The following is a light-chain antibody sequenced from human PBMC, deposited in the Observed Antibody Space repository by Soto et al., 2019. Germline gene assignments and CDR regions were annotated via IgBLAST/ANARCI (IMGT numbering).Light chain of an antibody. J-gene: IGKJ1*01. V-gene: IGKV3-20*01. Sequence: EIVLTQSPGTLSLSPGERATLSCRASQSVSSSYLAWYQQKPGQAPRLLIYGASSRATGIPERFSGSGSGTDFTLTISRLEPEDFAVYYCQQYGRSPGTFGQGTKVEIK. CDR2: GAS. CDR1: QSVSSSY. CDR3: QQYGRSPGT.